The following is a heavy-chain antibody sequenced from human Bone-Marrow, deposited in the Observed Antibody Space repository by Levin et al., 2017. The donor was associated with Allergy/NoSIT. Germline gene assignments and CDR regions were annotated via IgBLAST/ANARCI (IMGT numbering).Heavy chain of an antibody. CDR1: GGSISTYY. CDR2: IFHSGTT. J-gene: IGHJ4*02. Sequence: SQTLSLTCTVSGGSISTYYWSWIRQPPGKGLEWIGYIFHSGTTRYNPSLESRVTMSVDKSKNQFSLRLSSVTAADTAVYFCARGAYDYIFDYWGQGTLVTVSS. CDR3: ARGAYDYIFDY. V-gene: IGHV4-59*01. D-gene: IGHD4-11*01.